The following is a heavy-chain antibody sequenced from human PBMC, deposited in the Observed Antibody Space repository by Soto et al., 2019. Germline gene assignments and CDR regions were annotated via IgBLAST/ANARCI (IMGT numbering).Heavy chain of an antibody. Sequence: QLQLQESGPGLVKPSETLSLICTVSGGSISSSVYYCGWIRQPPVKGLEWIGSIYCSGSTYYTPSLKSRVPISVDTSKNHFSLKLTSVTAADTAVYYCARLSRLQLPLDAFDIWGQGTVVTVSS. D-gene: IGHD2-2*01. V-gene: IGHV4-39*02. CDR1: GGSISSSVYY. CDR2: IYCSGST. CDR3: ARLSRLQLPLDAFDI. J-gene: IGHJ3*02.